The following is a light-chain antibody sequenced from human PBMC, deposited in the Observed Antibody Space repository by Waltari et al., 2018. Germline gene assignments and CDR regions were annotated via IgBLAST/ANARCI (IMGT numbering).Light chain of an antibody. CDR2: DTF. CDR3: RLFYSGLRGV. Sequence: QAVVTQEPSLTLSPGGTVTLTCGSSTGAVTYGHYPYWFQQKPGQAPRTLIYDTFNRYSWTPGRFSGFLLGDKAALTLSGAQPEDEAEYFCRLFYSGLRGVFGGGTKLTVL. J-gene: IGLJ3*02. CDR1: TGAVTYGHY. V-gene: IGLV7-46*01.